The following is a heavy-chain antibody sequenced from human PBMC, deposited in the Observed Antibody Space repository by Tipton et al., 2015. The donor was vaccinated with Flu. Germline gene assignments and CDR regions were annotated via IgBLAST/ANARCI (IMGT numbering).Heavy chain of an antibody. Sequence: TLSLTCTVSGGSINSTTYYWGWVRQPPGKGLEWIATVFLSGLTYYNPSLKSRVSISIDTSKNQFSLRMNSVTAADSAVYYSASDFHPTSNRFDPWGQGTLVTVSS. V-gene: IGHV4-39*07. CDR3: ASDFHPTSNRFDP. CDR1: GGSINSTTYY. J-gene: IGHJ5*02. CDR2: VFLSGLT.